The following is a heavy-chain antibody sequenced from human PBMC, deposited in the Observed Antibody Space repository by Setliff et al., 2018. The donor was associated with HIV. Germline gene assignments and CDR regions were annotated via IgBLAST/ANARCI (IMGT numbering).Heavy chain of an antibody. D-gene: IGHD3-16*01. V-gene: IGHV4-61*09. CDR1: GGSISSGSYY. J-gene: IGHJ5*02. CDR2: IYSTGST. Sequence: SETLSLTCTVSGGSISSGSYYWSWIRQPAGKGLEWIGHIYSTGSTRYNPSLESRLTISMDTSKNQFSLNLNSVTATDTAVYYCAKRTFGSGRLDPWGQGTLVTVSS. CDR3: AKRTFGSGRLDP.